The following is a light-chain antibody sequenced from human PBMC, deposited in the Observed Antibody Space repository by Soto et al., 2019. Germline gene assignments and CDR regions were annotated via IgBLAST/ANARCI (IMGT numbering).Light chain of an antibody. Sequence: EIVLTQSPATLSLSPGERATLSCRASQSVSSYLAWYQQKPGQAPRLLIYDASNRATGIPARFSGSGSGTDFTLAISSLEPEDVAVYYCKQRSNWPMVTGGPRTKVYIK. CDR3: KQRSNWPMVT. V-gene: IGKV3-11*01. J-gene: IGKJ3*01. CDR2: DAS. CDR1: QSVSSY.